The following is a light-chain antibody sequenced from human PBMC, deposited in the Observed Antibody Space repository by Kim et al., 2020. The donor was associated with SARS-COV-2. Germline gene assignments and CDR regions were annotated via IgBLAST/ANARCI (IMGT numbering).Light chain of an antibody. CDR1: QSVSSN. V-gene: IGKV3-15*01. J-gene: IGKJ1*01. Sequence: CASPGERATLSCSASQSVSSNLAWYQQKPGQAPRLLIYGASTMATGIPARFSGSGSGTEFTLTISSLQSEDFAVYYCQQYNNWRTFGQGTKVDIK. CDR3: QQYNNWRT. CDR2: GAS.